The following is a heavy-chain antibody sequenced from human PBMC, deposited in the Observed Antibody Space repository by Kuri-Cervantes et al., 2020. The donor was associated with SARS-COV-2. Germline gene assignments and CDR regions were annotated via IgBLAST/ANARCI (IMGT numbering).Heavy chain of an antibody. D-gene: IGHD6-13*01. CDR3: ARELLAAAGSHAFDI. CDR1: GGTFGSYT. CDR2: IIPILGIA. J-gene: IGHJ3*02. Sequence: SVKVSCKASGGTFGSYTISWVRQASGQGLEWMGRIIPILGIANYAQKFQGRVTITADKSTSTAYMELSSLRSEDTAVYYCARELLAAAGSHAFDIWGQGAMVTVSS. V-gene: IGHV1-69*04.